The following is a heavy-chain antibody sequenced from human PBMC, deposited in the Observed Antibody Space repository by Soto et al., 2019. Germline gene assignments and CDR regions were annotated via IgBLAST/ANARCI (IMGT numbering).Heavy chain of an antibody. J-gene: IGHJ4*02. D-gene: IGHD6-13*01. V-gene: IGHV3-53*01. CDR2: IYSGGST. Sequence: QAGGSLRLSCAASGFTVSSNYMSWVRQAPGKGLEWVSVIYSGGSTYYADSVKGRFTISRDNSKNTLYLQMNSLRAEDTAVYYCARASSPFAGHDYWGQGTLVTVSS. CDR3: ARASSPFAGHDY. CDR1: GFTVSSNY.